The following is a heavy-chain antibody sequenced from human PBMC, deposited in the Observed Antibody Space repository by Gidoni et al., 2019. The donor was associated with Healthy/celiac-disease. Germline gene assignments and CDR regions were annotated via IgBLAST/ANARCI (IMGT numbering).Heavy chain of an antibody. Sequence: QVQLVQSGAEVKKPGASVKVSCKASGYTFTSYYMHWVRQAPGQGLEWMGIIHPSGGSTSYAQKFQGRVTMTRDTSTSTVYMELSSLRSEDTAVYYCARENLGIAAAGSEFDYWGQGTLVTVSS. V-gene: IGHV1-46*03. CDR1: GYTFTSYY. J-gene: IGHJ4*02. CDR2: IHPSGGST. D-gene: IGHD6-13*01. CDR3: ARENLGIAAAGSEFDY.